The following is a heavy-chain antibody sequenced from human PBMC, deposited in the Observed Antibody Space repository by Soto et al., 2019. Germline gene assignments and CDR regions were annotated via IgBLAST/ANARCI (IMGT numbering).Heavy chain of an antibody. J-gene: IGHJ5*02. CDR1: GGTFSSYT. CDR2: IIPILGIA. CDR3: ARFDILTGSRGDWFDP. Sequence: GASVKVSCKASGGTFSSYTISWVRQAPGQGLEWMGRIIPILGIANYAQKFQGRVTITADKSTSTAYMELSSLRSEDTAVYYCARFDILTGSRGDWFDPWGQGTLVTSPQ. V-gene: IGHV1-69*02. D-gene: IGHD3-9*01.